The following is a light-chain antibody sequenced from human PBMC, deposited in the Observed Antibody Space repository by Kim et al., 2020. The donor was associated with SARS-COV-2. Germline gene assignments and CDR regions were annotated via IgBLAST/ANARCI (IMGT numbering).Light chain of an antibody. Sequence: QSALTQPPSASGSPGQSVTISCTGTSNDVGDYDYVSWYQQHPGRAPKLMIYEVTKRPSGVPDRFSGSKSGNTASLTISGLQAEDEADYYCSSYAINNRILLVFGGGTKVTVL. CDR1: SNDVGDYDY. CDR2: EVT. V-gene: IGLV2-8*01. J-gene: IGLJ3*02. CDR3: SSYAINNRILLV.